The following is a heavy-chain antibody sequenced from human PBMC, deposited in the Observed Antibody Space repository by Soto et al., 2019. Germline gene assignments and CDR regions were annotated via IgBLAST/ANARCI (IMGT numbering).Heavy chain of an antibody. D-gene: IGHD6-13*01. CDR1: GGSFSGYY. CDR2: INHSGST. J-gene: IGHJ6*03. Sequence: QVQLQQWGAGLLKPSETLSLTCAVYGGSFSGYYWSWIRQPPGKGLEWIGEINHSGSTNYNPSLKSRVTISVDTSKNQFSLKLSSVTAADTAVYYCARGVRVAARVYYMDVWGKGTTVTVSS. CDR3: ARGVRVAARVYYMDV. V-gene: IGHV4-34*01.